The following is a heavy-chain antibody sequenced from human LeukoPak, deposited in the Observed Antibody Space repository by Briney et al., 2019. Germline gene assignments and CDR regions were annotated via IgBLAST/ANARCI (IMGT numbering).Heavy chain of an antibody. V-gene: IGHV3-23*01. CDR3: ARLYDASAYGAFDI. Sequence: GGSLRLSCAASGFTFSSYAMSWVRQAPGKGLEWVSAISGSGGSTYYADSVKGWFTISRDNSKNTLYLQMDSLRAEDTAVYYCARLYDASAYGAFDIWGQGKMVTVSS. CDR1: GFTFSSYA. J-gene: IGHJ3*02. CDR2: ISGSGGST. D-gene: IGHD3-22*01.